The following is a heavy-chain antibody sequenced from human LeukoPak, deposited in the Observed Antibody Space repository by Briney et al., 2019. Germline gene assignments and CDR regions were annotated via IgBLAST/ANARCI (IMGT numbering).Heavy chain of an antibody. D-gene: IGHD2-15*01. J-gene: IGHJ4*02. CDR3: ARHHDGGPKLRLDF. CDR1: GGSISSSSYY. V-gene: IGHV4-61*05. CDR2: FHYSGST. Sequence: PSETLSLTCTVSGGSISSSSYYWSWIRQSPGKGLEWIVFFHYSGSTNYNPSLNSRVTTSIATSLNQLSLTLVSLTAADTAVYFCARHHDGGPKLRLDFWGLGVLVTVSS.